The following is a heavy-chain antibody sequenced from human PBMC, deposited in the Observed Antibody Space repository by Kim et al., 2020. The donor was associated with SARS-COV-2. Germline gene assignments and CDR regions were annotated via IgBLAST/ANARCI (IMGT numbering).Heavy chain of an antibody. V-gene: IGHV1-69*13. J-gene: IGHJ6*02. D-gene: IGHD3-3*01. CDR1: GGTFSSYA. Sequence: SVKVSCKASGGTFSSYAISWVRQAPGQGLEWMGGIIPIFGTANYAQKFQGRVTITADESTSTAYMELSSLRSEDTAVYYCARDSYDFWSGYLIPKRGMDVWGQGTTVTVSS. CDR3: ARDSYDFWSGYLIPKRGMDV. CDR2: IIPIFGTA.